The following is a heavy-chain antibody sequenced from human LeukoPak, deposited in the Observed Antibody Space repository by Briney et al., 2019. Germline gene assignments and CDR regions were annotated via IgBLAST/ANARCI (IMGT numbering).Heavy chain of an antibody. CDR2: IGYHGTNE. J-gene: IGHJ6*02. D-gene: IGHD3-3*01. V-gene: IGHV3-30-3*01. Sequence: GRSLRLSCVASGFNFSNHTMHWVRQTPGKGPECVAVIGYHGTNEYDADSVKGRFTTSRDNSKNRLYLQMKSLTPEDTAVYYCARDRDFWGYGGMDVWGQGTTVTVSS. CDR3: ARDRDFWGYGGMDV. CDR1: GFNFSNHT.